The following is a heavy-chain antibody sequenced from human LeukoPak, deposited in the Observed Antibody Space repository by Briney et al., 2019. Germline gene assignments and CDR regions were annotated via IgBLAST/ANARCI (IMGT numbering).Heavy chain of an antibody. CDR1: GYTFTGYY. Sequence: ASVKVSCKASGYTFTGYYMLWVRQAPGQGLEWMGRINPNSGGTNYAQKFQGRVTMTRDTSTSTVYMELSSLRSEDTAVYYCARALRLGYCSGGSCPQMGYWGQGTLVTVSS. CDR3: ARALRLGYCSGGSCPQMGY. CDR2: INPNSGGT. D-gene: IGHD2-15*01. J-gene: IGHJ4*02. V-gene: IGHV1-2*06.